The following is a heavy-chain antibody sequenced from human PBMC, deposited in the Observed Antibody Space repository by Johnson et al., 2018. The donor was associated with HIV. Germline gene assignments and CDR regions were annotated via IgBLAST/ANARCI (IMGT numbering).Heavy chain of an antibody. Sequence: MQLVESGGGLVQPGGSLRLSCVVSGFPFSSFWMHWVRQTPGKGLEWVANINQDGSEKYYVDSARGRFTIPRDNANNSLYLQMSRLRAEDTAVYYCATDIVVVLALGGDAFDIWGQGTMVIVSS. V-gene: IGHV3-7*01. J-gene: IGHJ3*02. D-gene: IGHD2-2*01. CDR3: ATDIVVVLALGGDAFDI. CDR1: GFPFSSFW. CDR2: INQDGSEK.